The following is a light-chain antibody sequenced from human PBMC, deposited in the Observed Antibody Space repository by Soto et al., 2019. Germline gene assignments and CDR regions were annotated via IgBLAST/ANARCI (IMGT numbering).Light chain of an antibody. CDR2: DSN. CDR3: QSYGTSLSGLYV. CDR1: SSNIGAGRD. V-gene: IGLV1-40*01. Sequence: QLVLTQPPSVSGAPGQRVTISCTGSSSNIGAGRDVHWYRQLPGAAPKFLISDSNHRPSGVPDRFSVSKSGASASLAITGLRAEDEGDYFCQSYGTSLSGLYVFGTGTKLTVL. J-gene: IGLJ1*01.